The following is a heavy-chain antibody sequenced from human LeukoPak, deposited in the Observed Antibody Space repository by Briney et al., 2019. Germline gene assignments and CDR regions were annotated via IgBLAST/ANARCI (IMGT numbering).Heavy chain of an antibody. CDR3: ATSDFRSGYYNPSHYYYYYGMDV. J-gene: IGHJ6*02. CDR2: IIPIFGTA. V-gene: IGHV1-69*13. CDR1: GGTFSSYA. Sequence: SVKVSCKASGGTFSSYAISWVRQAPGQGLEWMGGIIPIFGTANYAQKFQGRVTITADESTSTAYMELSSLRSEDTAVYYCATSDFRSGYYNPSHYYYYYGMDVWGQGTTVTVSS. D-gene: IGHD3-3*01.